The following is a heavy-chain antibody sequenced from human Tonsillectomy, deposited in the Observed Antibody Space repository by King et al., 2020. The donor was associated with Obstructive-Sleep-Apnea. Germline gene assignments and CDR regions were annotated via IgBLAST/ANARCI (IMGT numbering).Heavy chain of an antibody. J-gene: IGHJ6*02. D-gene: IGHD6-6*01. Sequence: QLQESGPGLVKPSETLSLTCTVSGGSISSYYWSWIRQPPGKGLEWIGDIYYSGSTNYNPSLKSRVTISVDTSKNQFSLQLSSVTAADPAVYYCARAPYSSSGYYYGMDVWGQGTTVTVSS. CDR2: IYYSGST. CDR1: GGSISSYY. CDR3: ARAPYSSSGYYYGMDV. V-gene: IGHV4-59*01.